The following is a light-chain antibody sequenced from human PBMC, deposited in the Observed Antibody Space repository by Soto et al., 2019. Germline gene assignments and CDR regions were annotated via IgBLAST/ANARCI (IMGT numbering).Light chain of an antibody. CDR1: QSVSSN. CDR2: GAS. J-gene: IGKJ2*01. Sequence: EIVMTQSPATLSVSPGERATLSCRASQSVSSNLAWYHQKPGQAPRLLIYGASTRATGIPARFSGSGSGTEFNLTISSLQSEDFAVYYCQQDNNWPPAYTFGQGTKLEIK. V-gene: IGKV3-15*01. CDR3: QQDNNWPPAYT.